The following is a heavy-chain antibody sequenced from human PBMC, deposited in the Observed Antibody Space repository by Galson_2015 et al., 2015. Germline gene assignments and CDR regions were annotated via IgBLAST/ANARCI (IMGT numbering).Heavy chain of an antibody. CDR2: INPSGGST. Sequence: SVKVSCKASGYTFTSYYIHWVRQAPGQGLEWMGIINPSGGSTTYAQKFQGRVTMTSDTSTSTVYMDLSSLRSEDTAVYYCARAHGYNSYFDYWGQGTLVTVSS. J-gene: IGHJ4*02. CDR3: ARAHGYNSYFDY. CDR1: GYTFTSYY. D-gene: IGHD5-24*01. V-gene: IGHV1-46*01.